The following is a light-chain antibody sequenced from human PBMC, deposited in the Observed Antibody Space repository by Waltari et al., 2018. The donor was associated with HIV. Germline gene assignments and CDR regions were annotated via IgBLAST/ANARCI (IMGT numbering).Light chain of an antibody. Sequence: SFELAQTPSVSVSPGQTATMTCSGDKLGVKYASWYQHKPGHSPVLVLYQDDKRPSGIPERFSGSTPGNQAILTCRGTQTMDEADYYCQTWYDSVALFGGGTKLTVL. J-gene: IGLJ2*01. CDR2: QDD. V-gene: IGLV3-1*01. CDR1: KLGVKY. CDR3: QTWYDSVAL.